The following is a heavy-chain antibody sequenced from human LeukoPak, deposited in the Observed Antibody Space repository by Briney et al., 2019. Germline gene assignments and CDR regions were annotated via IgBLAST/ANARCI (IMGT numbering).Heavy chain of an antibody. CDR1: GGSISRSPYY. J-gene: IGHJ5*02. CDR2: IYYDGTT. V-gene: IGHV4-39*01. CDR3: APQGGSSSWFDP. Sequence: SETLSLTCTVSGGSISRSPYYWGWIRQPPGKGLEWIGSIYYDGTTYYSPSLKSRVAISVDTSKNQFSLKLNSVTAADTAVYYCAPQGGSSSWFDPWGQGTLATVSS. D-gene: IGHD6-6*01.